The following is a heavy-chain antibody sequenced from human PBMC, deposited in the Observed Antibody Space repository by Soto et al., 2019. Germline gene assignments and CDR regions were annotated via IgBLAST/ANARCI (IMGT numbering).Heavy chain of an antibody. V-gene: IGHV4-34*01. CDR1: GGSFSGYQ. J-gene: IGHJ6*03. CDR3: ARGLILRFVELSRLGGDYYYMGV. D-gene: IGHD3-10*01. CDR2: INDSGDI. Sequence: QAQLQQWGAGLLKPSETLSLTCAVCGGSFSGYQWSWIRQTPGKGLECIGRINDSGDINYNPSLKSLVTILVDWPNKRIFLGLRSVAAADTAVYCCARGLILRFVELSRLGGDYYYMGVWGKGTTVSVYS.